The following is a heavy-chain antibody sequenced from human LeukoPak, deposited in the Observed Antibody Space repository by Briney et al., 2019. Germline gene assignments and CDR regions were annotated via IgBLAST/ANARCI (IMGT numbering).Heavy chain of an antibody. V-gene: IGHV1-2*02. CDR3: ARVPALVGALDY. CDR1: GYTFTGYY. Sequence: ASVKVSCKASGYTFTGYYMHWVRQAPGQGLEWMGWINPNSGGTNYAQKFQGRVTMTRDTSISTAYMELSRLRSDDTAVYYCARVPALVGALDYWGQGTLVIVSS. D-gene: IGHD1-26*01. CDR2: INPNSGGT. J-gene: IGHJ4*02.